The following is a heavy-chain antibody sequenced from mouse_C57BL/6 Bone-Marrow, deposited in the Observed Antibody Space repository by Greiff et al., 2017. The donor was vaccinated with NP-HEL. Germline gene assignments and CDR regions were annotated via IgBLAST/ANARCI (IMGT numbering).Heavy chain of an antibody. D-gene: IGHD3-2*02. V-gene: IGHV1-50*01. CDR3: ARRQLRLPLSY. Sequence: QVQLQQPGAELVKPGASVKLSCKASGYTFTSYWMQWVKQRHGQGLEWIGEIDTSDSYNNYKQKFKGKATLTVDTASSTAYMQLSSLTSEDSAVYYCARRQLRLPLSYWGQGTLVTVSA. CDR1: GYTFTSYW. J-gene: IGHJ3*01. CDR2: IDTSDSYN.